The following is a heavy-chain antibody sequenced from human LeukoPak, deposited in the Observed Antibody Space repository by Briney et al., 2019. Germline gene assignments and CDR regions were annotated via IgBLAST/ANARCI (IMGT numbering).Heavy chain of an antibody. D-gene: IGHD5-24*01. CDR3: ARDRYGDGFAHFDY. CDR1: GYTFTSYA. CDR2: ITPSGGT. J-gene: IGHJ4*02. V-gene: IGHV1-2*02. Sequence: ASVKVSCKASGYTFTSYAMHWVRQAPGQGLEWMGWITPSGGTNYPQKFQGRDALTRDTSITTAYMDLSRLTSDDTAVYYCARDRYGDGFAHFDYWGQGALVPVSS.